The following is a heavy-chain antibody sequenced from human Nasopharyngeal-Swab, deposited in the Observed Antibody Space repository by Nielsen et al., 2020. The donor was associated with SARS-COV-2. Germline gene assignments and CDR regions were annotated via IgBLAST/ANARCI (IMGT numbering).Heavy chain of an antibody. V-gene: IGHV4-34*01. J-gene: IGHJ4*02. CDR3: ARVVVWGSSWSEVSRVDY. Sequence: WIRQPPGKGLEWIGEINHSGSTNYNPSLKSRVTISVDTSKNQFSLKLSSVTAADTAVYYCARVVVWGSSWSEVSRVDYWGQGTLVTVS. D-gene: IGHD6-13*01. CDR2: INHSGST.